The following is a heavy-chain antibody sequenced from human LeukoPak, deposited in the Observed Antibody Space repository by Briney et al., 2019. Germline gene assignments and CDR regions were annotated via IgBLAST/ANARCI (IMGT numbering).Heavy chain of an antibody. V-gene: IGHV1-18*01. CDR2: ISAYNGNT. CDR3: ARDGYYYGSGSYYNQPLDY. Sequence: ASVKVSCKASGYTFTSYGISWVRQAPGQGLEWMGWISAYNGNTNYAQKLQGRVTMTTDTSTSTAYMELRSLRSDDTAVYYCARDGYYYGSGSYYNQPLDYWGQGTLVTVSS. J-gene: IGHJ4*02. CDR1: GYTFTSYG. D-gene: IGHD3-10*01.